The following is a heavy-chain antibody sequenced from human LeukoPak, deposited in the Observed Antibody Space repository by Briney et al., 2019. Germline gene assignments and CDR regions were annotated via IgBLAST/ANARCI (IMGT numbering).Heavy chain of an antibody. D-gene: IGHD4-23*01. CDR3: AKDGTTVVRGLFDK. V-gene: IGHV3-23*01. Sequence: GGSLRLSCAASGFTFSSYAMIWVRQAPGKGLEWVSGISGSGGSTFYADSVKGRFTISRDNSKNTLYLLINSLRAEDTAVYYWAKDGTTVVRGLFDKWGPGTMVTVSS. CDR1: GFTFSSYA. J-gene: IGHJ3*02. CDR2: ISGSGGST.